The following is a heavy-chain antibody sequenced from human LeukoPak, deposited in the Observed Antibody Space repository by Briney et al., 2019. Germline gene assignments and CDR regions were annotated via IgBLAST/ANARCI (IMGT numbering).Heavy chain of an antibody. CDR3: ARAPITMIVAYY. CDR1: GGSFSGYY. D-gene: IGHD3-22*01. V-gene: IGHV4-30-4*08. Sequence: SETLSLTCAVYGGSFSGYYWSWIRQPPGKGLEWIGYIYYSGSTYYNPSLKSRVTISVDTSKNQFSLKLSSVTAADTAVYYCARAPITMIVAYYWGQGTLVTVSS. CDR2: IYYSGST. J-gene: IGHJ4*02.